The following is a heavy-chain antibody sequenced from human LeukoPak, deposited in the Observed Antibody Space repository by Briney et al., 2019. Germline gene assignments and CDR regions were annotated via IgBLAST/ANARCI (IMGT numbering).Heavy chain of an antibody. CDR2: IYPGDSER. CDR3: ARPAHSYGSGFGY. D-gene: IGHD3-10*01. V-gene: IGHV5-51*01. J-gene: IGHJ4*02. Sequence: GGSLKISFKGSGCRFTSYWMGWVRPVPGKGLEWMGIIYPGDSERRYSPSFQGQATISADKSISTAYLQWSSLKASDTAMYYCARPAHSYGSGFGYWGQGTLVTVSS. CDR1: GCRFTSYW.